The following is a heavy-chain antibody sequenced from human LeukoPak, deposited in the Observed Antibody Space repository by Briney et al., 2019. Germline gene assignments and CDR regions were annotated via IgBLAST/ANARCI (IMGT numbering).Heavy chain of an antibody. Sequence: SETLSLTCTVSGGSISSSSYYWGWIRQPPGKGLEWLGSIYYSGSTYYNPSLKSRVTISVDTSKNQFSLKLSSVTAADTAVYYCARAGLELRSYYYYYYMDVWGKGTTVTVSS. D-gene: IGHD1-7*01. CDR1: GGSISSSSYY. V-gene: IGHV4-39*07. CDR2: IYYSGST. J-gene: IGHJ6*03. CDR3: ARAGLELRSYYYYYYMDV.